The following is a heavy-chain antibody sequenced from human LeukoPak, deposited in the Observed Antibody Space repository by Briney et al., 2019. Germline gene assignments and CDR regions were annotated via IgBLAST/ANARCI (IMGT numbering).Heavy chain of an antibody. CDR3: ARSASPWLVEDY. Sequence: SETLSLTCTVSGGSISSYYWSWVRRPPGKGLEWIGYLYYSGNTNYNPSLKSRVTISVDTSKNQFSLKLSSVTAADTAVYYCARSASPWLVEDYWGQGTLVTVSS. V-gene: IGHV4-59*01. D-gene: IGHD6-19*01. CDR1: GGSISSYY. J-gene: IGHJ4*02. CDR2: LYYSGNT.